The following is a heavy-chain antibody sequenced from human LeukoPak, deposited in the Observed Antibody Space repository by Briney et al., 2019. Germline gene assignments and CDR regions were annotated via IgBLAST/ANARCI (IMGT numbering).Heavy chain of an antibody. CDR2: ISSSSSYI. CDR1: GFTFSSYS. V-gene: IGHV3-21*01. Sequence: PGGSLRLSCAASGFTFSSYSMNWVRQALGKGLEWVSSISSSSSYIYYADSVKGRFTISRDNAKNSLYLQMNSLRAEDTAVYYCARDPGNAFDYWGQGTLVTVSA. CDR3: ARDPGNAFDY. J-gene: IGHJ4*02. D-gene: IGHD4-23*01.